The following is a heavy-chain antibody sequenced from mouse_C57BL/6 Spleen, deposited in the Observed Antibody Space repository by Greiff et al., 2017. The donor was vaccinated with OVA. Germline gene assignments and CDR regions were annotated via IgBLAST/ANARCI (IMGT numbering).Heavy chain of an antibody. CDR3: ASLDSSGPAWFAY. Sequence: VQLQQPGAELVRPGSSVKLSCKASGYTFTSYWMHWVKQRPIQGLEWIGNIDPSDSETHYNQKFKDKATLTVDKSSSTAYMQLSSLTSEDSAVYHCASLDSSGPAWFAYWGQGTLVTVSA. CDR1: GYTFTSYW. CDR2: IDPSDSET. D-gene: IGHD3-2*02. V-gene: IGHV1-52*01. J-gene: IGHJ3*01.